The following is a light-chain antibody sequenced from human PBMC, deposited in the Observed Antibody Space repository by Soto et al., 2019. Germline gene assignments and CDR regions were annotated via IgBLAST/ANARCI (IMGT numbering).Light chain of an antibody. CDR3: QQRSKWPIT. CDR1: QSVSSN. J-gene: IGKJ5*01. Sequence: EIVMTHSPATLAVSPGEISTLCWMASQSVSSNLAWYQQKPGQAPRLLIFGASNRATGIPARFSGSGSGTDFTLTINSLEPEDFAVYYCQQRSKWPITFGQGTRLEIK. V-gene: IGKV3-11*01. CDR2: GAS.